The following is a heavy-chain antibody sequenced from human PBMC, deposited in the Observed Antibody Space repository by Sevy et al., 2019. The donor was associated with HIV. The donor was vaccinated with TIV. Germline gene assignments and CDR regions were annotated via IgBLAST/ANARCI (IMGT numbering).Heavy chain of an antibody. CDR2: IYYSGST. CDR3: ARNPRYCSGGSCYSEAFDI. Sequence: SETLSLTCTVSGGSISSYYWSWIRQPPGKGLEWIGYIYYSGSTSYNPSLKSRVTISVDTSKNQFSLKLSSVTAADTAVYYCARNPRYCSGGSCYSEAFDIWGQGTMVTVSS. D-gene: IGHD2-15*01. J-gene: IGHJ3*02. V-gene: IGHV4-59*01. CDR1: GGSISSYY.